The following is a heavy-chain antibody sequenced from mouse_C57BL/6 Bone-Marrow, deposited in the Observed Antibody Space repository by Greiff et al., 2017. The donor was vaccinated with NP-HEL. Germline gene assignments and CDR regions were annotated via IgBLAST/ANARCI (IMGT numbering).Heavy chain of an antibody. CDR2: INSDGGST. J-gene: IGHJ3*01. CDR1: EYEFPSHD. V-gene: IGHV5-2*01. Sequence: EVKLLESGGGLVQPGESLKLSCEPNEYEFPSHDMSWVRKTPEKRLELVAAINSDGGSTYYPDTMERRFIISRDNTKKTLYLQMSSLRSEDTALYYCARHLYDYVSFAYWGQGTLVTVSA. D-gene: IGHD2-4*01. CDR3: ARHLYDYVSFAY.